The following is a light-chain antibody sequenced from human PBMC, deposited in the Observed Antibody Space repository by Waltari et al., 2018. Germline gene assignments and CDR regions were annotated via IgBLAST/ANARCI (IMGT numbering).Light chain of an antibody. V-gene: IGKV2-30*01. CDR1: QSLVYTDGISY. CDR2: KVS. J-gene: IGKJ5*01. CDR3: MQATHWPVT. Sequence: DVGLTQSPLSLPVTLGQPASLSCRSRQSLVYTDGISYLNWFHQRPGQAPRRLIYKVSNRDSGVPDRFSGSGSGTDFTLMISSVEADDVGVYFCMQATHWPVTFGQGTRLEIK.